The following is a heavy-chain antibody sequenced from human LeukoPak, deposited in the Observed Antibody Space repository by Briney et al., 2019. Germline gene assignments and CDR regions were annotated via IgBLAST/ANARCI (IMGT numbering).Heavy chain of an antibody. CDR1: GFSLSTSGVG. CDR3: AHRRRSSGSGNWFDP. D-gene: IGHD3-10*01. V-gene: IGHV2-5*02. J-gene: IGHJ5*02. CDR2: IYWDGDK. Sequence: SAPTLVKPTQTLTLTCTFSGFSLSTSGVGVGWIRQPPGKALEWLALIYWDGDKRYSPSLESSLTITKDTSKNQVVLTMTNMDPVDTATYYCAHRRRSSGSGNWFDPWGQGTLVTVSS.